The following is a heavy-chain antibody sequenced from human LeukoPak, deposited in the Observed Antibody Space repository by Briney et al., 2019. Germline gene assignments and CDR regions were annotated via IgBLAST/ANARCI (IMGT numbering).Heavy chain of an antibody. CDR3: ARSHIVVVTATPHYGMDV. Sequence: GGSLRHSCAASGFTFSNYEMNWVRQAPGKGLEWVSFISSSGSTIYYADSVKGRFTLSRDNAKNSLYLQMNSLRAEDTAVYYCARSHIVVVTATPHYGMDVWGQGTTVTVSS. D-gene: IGHD2-21*02. V-gene: IGHV3-48*03. J-gene: IGHJ6*02. CDR2: ISSSGSTI. CDR1: GFTFSNYE.